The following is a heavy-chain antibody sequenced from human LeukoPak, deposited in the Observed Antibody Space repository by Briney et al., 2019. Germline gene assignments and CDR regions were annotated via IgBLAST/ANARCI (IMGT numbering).Heavy chain of an antibody. CDR3: ARGGQVTYDY. D-gene: IGHD4-23*01. J-gene: IGHJ4*02. CDR1: GFTFSNYW. CDR2: INSDGSTT. V-gene: IGHV3-74*01. Sequence: GGSLRLSCAASGFTFSNYWMDWVRQAPRKGLVWVSRINSDGSTTNHADSVKGQFTISRDNAKNTLYLQMNSLRDEDTAVYYCARGGQVTYDYWGQGTLVTVSS.